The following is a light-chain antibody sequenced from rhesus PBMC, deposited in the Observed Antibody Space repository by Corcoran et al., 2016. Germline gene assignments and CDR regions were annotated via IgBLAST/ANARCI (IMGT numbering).Light chain of an antibody. J-gene: IGKJ1*01. V-gene: IGKV3-24*04. CDR1: QSVCSY. CDR2: GAS. Sequence: ETVLTQSPATLSLSPGERATLSCRASQSVCSYLAWYQPIPGQAPRLLIYGASSRATGIPERFSGSGSGTNFTLTISSLGPEGVGIYCCQQSSTLWTFGQGTKVEIK. CDR3: QQSSTLWT.